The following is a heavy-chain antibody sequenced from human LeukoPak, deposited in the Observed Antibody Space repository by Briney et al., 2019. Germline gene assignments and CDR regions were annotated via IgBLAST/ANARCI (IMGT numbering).Heavy chain of an antibody. CDR1: GFTFDDYA. CDR3: AKRAGDYDSSGYYYALGAFDI. CDR2: ISWNSGSI. J-gene: IGHJ3*02. D-gene: IGHD3-22*01. Sequence: GGSLRLSCAASGFTFDDYAMHWVRQAPGKGLEWVSGISWNSGSIGYADSVKGRFTISRDNAKNSLYLQMNSLRAEDTAVYYCAKRAGDYDSSGYYYALGAFDIWGQGTMVTVSS. V-gene: IGHV3-9*01.